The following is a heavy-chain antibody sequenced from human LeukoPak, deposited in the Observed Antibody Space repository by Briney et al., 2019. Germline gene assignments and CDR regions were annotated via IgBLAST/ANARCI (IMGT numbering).Heavy chain of an antibody. CDR3: ARKGSYGSGSYYNLLAFDI. CDR2: IYYSGST. CDR1: GGSISSSLYY. V-gene: IGHV4-39*01. D-gene: IGHD3-10*01. J-gene: IGHJ3*02. Sequence: PSETLSLTCSVSGGSISSSLYYWGWIRQPPGKGLEWIGSIYYSGSTYYNPSLKSRVTISVDTSKNQFSLKLSSVTAADTAVYYCARKGSYGSGSYYNLLAFDIWGQGTMVTVSS.